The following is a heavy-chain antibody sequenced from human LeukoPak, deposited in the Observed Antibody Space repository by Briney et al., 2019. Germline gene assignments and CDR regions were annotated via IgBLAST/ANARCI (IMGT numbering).Heavy chain of an antibody. V-gene: IGHV3-30*18. J-gene: IGHJ4*02. D-gene: IGHD5-18*01. CDR1: GFTFSSYG. CDR2: ISYDGSNK. CDR3: AKASGYSYGLSGFDY. Sequence: PGGSLRLSCAASGFTFSSYGMHWVRQAPGKGLEWVAVISYDGSNKYYADSVKGRFTISRDNSKNTLYLQMNSLRAEDTAVYYCAKASGYSYGLSGFDYWGQGTLVTVSS.